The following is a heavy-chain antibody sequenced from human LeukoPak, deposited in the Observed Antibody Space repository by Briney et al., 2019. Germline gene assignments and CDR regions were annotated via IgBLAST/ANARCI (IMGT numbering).Heavy chain of an antibody. V-gene: IGHV4-39*07. D-gene: IGHD2-2*01. CDR1: GDSINSGSYY. J-gene: IGHJ3*02. CDR2: MYYSGDT. Sequence: PSETLSLTCTVSGDSINSGSYYWGWIRQPPGEGLEWIGSMYYSGDTYYNPSLESRLTISVDTSKNQFSLKLSSVTAADTAVYYCARDVGCSSTSCYLAFVIWGQGTMVTVSS. CDR3: ARDVGCSSTSCYLAFVI.